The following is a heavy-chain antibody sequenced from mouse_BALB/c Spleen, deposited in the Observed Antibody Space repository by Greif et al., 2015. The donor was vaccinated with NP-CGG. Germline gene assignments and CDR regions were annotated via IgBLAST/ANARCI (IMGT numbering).Heavy chain of an antibody. V-gene: IGHV1-66*01. CDR1: GYSITSYY. J-gene: IGHJ4*01. D-gene: IGHD2-1*01. CDR3: AIYGNCPNYAMDY. Sequence: QVQLQQSGTELVKPGASVKISCKASGYSITSYYIHWVKQRPGQGLEWIGWIFPGSGNTKYNEKFKGKATQTADTSFSTAYMQLSSLTSEDSAIYFCAIYGNCPNYAMDYWGQGTSVTVSS. CDR2: IFPGSGNT.